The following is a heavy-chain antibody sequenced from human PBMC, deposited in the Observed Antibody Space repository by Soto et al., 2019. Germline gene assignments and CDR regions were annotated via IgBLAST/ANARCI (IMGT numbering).Heavy chain of an antibody. CDR1: GYTFTSYA. CDR3: ARDSAGYCSSTRCYSYYYGMDV. V-gene: IGHV1-3*01. J-gene: IGHJ6*02. CDR2: INAGNGNT. Sequence: ASVKVSCKASGYTFTSYAMHWVRQAPGQRLEWMGWINAGNGNTKYSQKFQGRVTITRDTSASTAYMELSSLRSEDTAVYYCARDSAGYCSSTRCYSYYYGMDVWGQGTTVTVYS. D-gene: IGHD2-2*02.